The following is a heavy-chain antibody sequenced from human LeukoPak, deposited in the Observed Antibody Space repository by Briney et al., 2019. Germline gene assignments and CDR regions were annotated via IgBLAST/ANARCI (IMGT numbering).Heavy chain of an antibody. V-gene: IGHV3-21*01. D-gene: IGHD2-15*01. CDR1: GFTFSSYS. Sequence: PGGSLRLSCAASGFTFSSYSMNWVRQAPGKGLEWVSSISSSSSYIYYADSVKGRFTISRDNAKNSLYLQMNSLRAEDTAVYYCARNGRYCATATCLDFWGQGTLVTVSS. J-gene: IGHJ4*02. CDR2: ISSSSSYI. CDR3: ARNGRYCATATCLDF.